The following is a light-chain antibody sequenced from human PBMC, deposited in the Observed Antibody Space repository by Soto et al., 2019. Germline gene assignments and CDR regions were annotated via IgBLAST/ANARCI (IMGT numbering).Light chain of an antibody. J-gene: IGKJ1*01. CDR1: QRVNIT. Sequence: ELAIAQTPVTLSVSPGERATLSFRASQRVNITLAWYQQKPGQAPRLLIYGASTRATGIPARFSGSGSGTEFTLTISSLQSEDFGVYYCQQYNNWPRTFGQGTKVDIK. V-gene: IGKV3-15*01. CDR3: QQYNNWPRT. CDR2: GAS.